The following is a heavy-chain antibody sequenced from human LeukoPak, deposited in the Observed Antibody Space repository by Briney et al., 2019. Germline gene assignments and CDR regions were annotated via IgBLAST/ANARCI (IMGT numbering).Heavy chain of an antibody. J-gene: IGHJ4*02. Sequence: GGSLRLSCAASGFTFSSYAMSSVPQAPGEGQGWVSAISGSGGRTSYAASVKCRFTISRDNSKNTVYVQMNRMRAEDTAVYYCAKDVTILGVVTQSFDYWGQGTLVTVSS. CDR2: ISGSGGRT. V-gene: IGHV3-23*01. CDR3: AKDVTILGVVTQSFDY. D-gene: IGHD3-3*01. CDR1: GFTFSSYA.